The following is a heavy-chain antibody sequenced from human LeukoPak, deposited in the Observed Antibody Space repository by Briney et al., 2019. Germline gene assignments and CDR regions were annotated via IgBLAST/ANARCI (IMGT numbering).Heavy chain of an antibody. Sequence: ASVKVSCKASGYTFTSYYMHWVRQAPGQGLEWMGIINPSGGSTSYAQKFQGRVTMTRDRSMSTAYMELSSLRSEDTAMYYCARSDYGDYAQFDYWGQGTLVTVSS. D-gene: IGHD4-17*01. CDR3: ARSDYGDYAQFDY. CDR2: INPSGGST. CDR1: GYTFTSYY. V-gene: IGHV1-46*01. J-gene: IGHJ4*02.